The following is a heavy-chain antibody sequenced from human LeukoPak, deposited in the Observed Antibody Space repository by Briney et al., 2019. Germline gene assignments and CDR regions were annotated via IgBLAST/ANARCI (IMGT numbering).Heavy chain of an antibody. J-gene: IGHJ4*02. CDR1: GGSISSSNYY. Sequence: ASETLSLTCTVSGGSISSSNYYWGWIRQPPGKGLEWIGSIYYSGSTDYNPSLKSRVTISVDTSKNQFSLKLSSVTAADTAVYYCARRPYCGGDCVLGYYFDYWGQGTLVTVSS. CDR3: ARRPYCGGDCVLGYYFDY. V-gene: IGHV4-39*01. D-gene: IGHD2-21*02. CDR2: IYYSGST.